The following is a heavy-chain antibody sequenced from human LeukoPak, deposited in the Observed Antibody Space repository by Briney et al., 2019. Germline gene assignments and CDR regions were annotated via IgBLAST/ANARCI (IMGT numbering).Heavy chain of an antibody. Sequence: GGSLRLSCAASGFTFGSYWMSWVRQAPGKGLEWVANIKQDGSEKYYVDSVKGRFTISRDNAKNSLYLQMNSLRAEDTAVYYCARAKSLFDSWGQGTLVTVSS. V-gene: IGHV3-7*03. CDR1: GFTFGSYW. CDR2: IKQDGSEK. J-gene: IGHJ4*02. CDR3: ARAKSLFDS. D-gene: IGHD3-10*01.